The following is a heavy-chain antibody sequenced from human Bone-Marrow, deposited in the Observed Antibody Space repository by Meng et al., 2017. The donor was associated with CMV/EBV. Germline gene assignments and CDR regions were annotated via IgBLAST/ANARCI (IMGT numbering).Heavy chain of an antibody. CDR2: IRYDGSNK. CDR3: AKSGVAILNY. V-gene: IGHV3-30*02. D-gene: IGHD2-21*01. CDR1: GFTVSSNY. J-gene: IGHJ4*02. Sequence: GGSLRLSCAASGFTVSSNYMSWVRQAPGKGLEWVAFIRYDGSNKYYADSVKGRFTISRDNSKNTLYLQMNSLRAEDTAVYYCAKSGVAILNYWGQGTLVTVSS.